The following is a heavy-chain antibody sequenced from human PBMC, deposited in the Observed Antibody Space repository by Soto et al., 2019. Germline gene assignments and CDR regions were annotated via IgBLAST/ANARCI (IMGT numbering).Heavy chain of an antibody. D-gene: IGHD3-16*01. CDR3: ANYDRKHAKSAAPDH. CDR2: IYSSGSA. J-gene: IGHJ4*02. CDR1: GVTISTYY. Sequence: WGTLTLSCTVSGVTISTYYWNWIRQPPGKGLESIGYIYSSGSASYSPSHKSRVTISVDTSKNEFTMKLYFVTAAVTANDNCANYDRKHAKSAAPDHWGQGTLVTVSS. V-gene: IGHV4-59*01.